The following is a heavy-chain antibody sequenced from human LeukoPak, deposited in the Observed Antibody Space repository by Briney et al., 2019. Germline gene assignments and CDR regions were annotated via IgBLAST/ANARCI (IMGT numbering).Heavy chain of an antibody. V-gene: IGHV1-46*01. CDR1: GYTFTSYY. D-gene: IGHD2-21*02. Sequence: ASVKVSCKASGYTFTSYYMHWVRRAPGQGLEWMGIINPSGGSTSYAQKFQGRVTMTRDTSTSTVYMELSSLRSEDTAVYYCARDGSYCGGDCFSLWYFDYWGQGTLVTVSS. CDR3: ARDGSYCGGDCFSLWYFDY. CDR2: INPSGGST. J-gene: IGHJ4*02.